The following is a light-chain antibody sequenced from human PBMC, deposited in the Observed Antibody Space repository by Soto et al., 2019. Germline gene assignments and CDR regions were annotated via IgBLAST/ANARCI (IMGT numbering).Light chain of an antibody. CDR1: QSVSTN. CDR3: QHYYNWPPWT. V-gene: IGKV3-15*01. Sequence: EIVMTQSPATLSVSPGERATLSCRASQSVSTNLAWYQQQFGQPPRLLIYGASTRATGIPARFSGSGSGTEFILTISSRQSEDFAVYYCQHYYNWPPWTFGQGTKVEIK. J-gene: IGKJ1*01. CDR2: GAS.